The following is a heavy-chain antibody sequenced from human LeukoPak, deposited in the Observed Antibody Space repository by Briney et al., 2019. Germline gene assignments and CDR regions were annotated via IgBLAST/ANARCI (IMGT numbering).Heavy chain of an antibody. CDR2: IDPSDSYT. V-gene: IGHV5-10-1*01. CDR1: GYSFTSYW. CDR3: ASTNYDFWSGYE. D-gene: IGHD3-3*01. J-gene: IGHJ4*02. Sequence: GESLKISCKGSGYSFTSYWISWVRQMPGKGLEWMGRIDPSDSYTNYSPSFQGHATISADKSISTAYLQWSSLKASDTAMYYCASTNYDFWSGYEWGQGTLVTVSS.